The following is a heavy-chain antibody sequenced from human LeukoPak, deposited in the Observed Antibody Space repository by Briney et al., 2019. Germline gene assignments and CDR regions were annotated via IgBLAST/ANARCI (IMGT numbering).Heavy chain of an antibody. CDR2: INHSGST. V-gene: IGHV4-34*01. CDR3: ARGQWLVTKTFDY. CDR1: GGSFSGYY. D-gene: IGHD6-19*01. J-gene: IGHJ4*02. Sequence: SETLSLTCAVYGGSFSGYYWSWIRHPPGKGLESIGEINHSGSTNYNPSLKSRVTISVDTSKNQFSLKLSSVTAADTAVYYCARGQWLVTKTFDYWGQGTLVTVSS.